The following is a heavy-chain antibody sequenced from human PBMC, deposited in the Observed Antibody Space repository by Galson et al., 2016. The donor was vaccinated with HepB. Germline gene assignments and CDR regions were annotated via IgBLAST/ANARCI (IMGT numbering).Heavy chain of an antibody. V-gene: IGHV5-51*01. J-gene: IGHJ4*02. CDR3: ARPACVTTWCSPPPYFDH. D-gene: IGHD2-8*01. CDR2: IYPDNSDT. Sequence: QSGAEVKKLGESLKISCKVSGYSFNKYWIVWVRQVPGRGLEWMGIIYPDNSDTKYSPSFQGQVTISADKSINTAYLQWSSLKASDPAMYYCARPACVTTWCSPPPYFDHWGQGTLVAVSS. CDR1: GYSFNKYW.